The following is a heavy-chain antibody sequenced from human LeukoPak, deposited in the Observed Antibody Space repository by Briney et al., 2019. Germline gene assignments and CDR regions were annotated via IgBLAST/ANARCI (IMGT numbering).Heavy chain of an antibody. CDR1: GFTFSSYG. CDR3: ARVRTIVGSFDY. V-gene: IGHV3-30*03. D-gene: IGHD3-22*01. J-gene: IGHJ4*02. Sequence: PGGSLRLSCAASGFTFSSYGMHWVRQAPGKGLEWVAVISYDGSNKYYADSVKGRFTISRDNSKNTLYLQMNSLRAEGTAVYYCARVRTIVGSFDYWGQGTLVTVSS. CDR2: ISYDGSNK.